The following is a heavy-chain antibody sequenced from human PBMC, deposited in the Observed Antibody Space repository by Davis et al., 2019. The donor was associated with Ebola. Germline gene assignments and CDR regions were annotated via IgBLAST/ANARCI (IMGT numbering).Heavy chain of an antibody. J-gene: IGHJ4*02. CDR1: GFTFSSYG. CDR2: ISCDGSNK. D-gene: IGHD5-18*01. Sequence: GGSLRLSCAASGFTFSSYGMHWVRQAPGKGLEWVAVISCDGSNKYYADSVKGRFTISRDNSKNTLYLQMNSLRAEDTAVYYCARGTLWIQLWSYFDYWGQGTLVTVSS. V-gene: IGHV3-30*03. CDR3: ARGTLWIQLWSYFDY.